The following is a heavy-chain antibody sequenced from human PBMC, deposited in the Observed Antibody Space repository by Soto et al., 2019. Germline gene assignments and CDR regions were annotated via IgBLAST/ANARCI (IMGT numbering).Heavy chain of an antibody. CDR3: ARDLAPPYNKNSPKFDYYYYYGMDV. D-gene: IGHD1-20*01. J-gene: IGHJ6*02. CDR2: IWYDGSNK. V-gene: IGHV3-33*01. CDR1: GFTFSSYG. Sequence: QVQLVESGGGVVQPGRSLRLSCAASGFTFSSYGMHWVRQAPGKGLEWVAVIWYDGSNKYYADSVKGRFTISRDNSKNTLYLQMNSLRAEDTAVYYCARDLAPPYNKNSPKFDYYYYYGMDVWGQGTTVTVSS.